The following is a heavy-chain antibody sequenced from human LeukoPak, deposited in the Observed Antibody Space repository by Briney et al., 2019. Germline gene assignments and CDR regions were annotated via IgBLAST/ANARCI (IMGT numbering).Heavy chain of an antibody. Sequence: SVKVSCKASGGTFSSYAISWVRQAPGQGLEWMGGIIPIFGTANYAQKFQGRVTITTDESTSTAYMELSSLRSEDTAVYYCARGGRRVTTSYRFDYWGQGTLVTVSS. CDR3: ARGGRRVTTSYRFDY. V-gene: IGHV1-69*05. CDR2: IIPIFGTA. D-gene: IGHD4-17*01. J-gene: IGHJ4*02. CDR1: GGTFSSYA.